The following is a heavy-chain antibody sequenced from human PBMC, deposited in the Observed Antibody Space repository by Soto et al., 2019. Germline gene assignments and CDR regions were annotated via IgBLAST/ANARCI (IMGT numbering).Heavy chain of an antibody. Sequence: ASVKVSCKASGYTFTSYYMHWVRQAPGQGLEWMGIINPSGGSTSYAQKFQGRVTMTRDTSTSTVYMELSSLRSEDTAVYYCARDRRRGDFWSGCGYYYYGMDVWGQATTVTVSS. CDR3: ARDRRRGDFWSGCGYYYYGMDV. D-gene: IGHD3-3*01. V-gene: IGHV1-46*01. CDR1: GYTFTSYY. CDR2: INPSGGST. J-gene: IGHJ6*02.